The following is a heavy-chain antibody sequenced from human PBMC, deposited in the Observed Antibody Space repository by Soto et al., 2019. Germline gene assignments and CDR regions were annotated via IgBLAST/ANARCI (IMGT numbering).Heavy chain of an antibody. CDR1: GGSISDFY. J-gene: IGHJ5*02. D-gene: IGHD3-10*01. Sequence: SETLSLTCTVSGGSISDFYWSWIRQPPGKGLEWIGYIYYSGSTNYNPSLKSRVTISVDTSKNQFSLNLRSMSPADTAIYYCARDRGGLIIRGVLGIKFDPWGQGTLVTVSS. CDR2: IYYSGST. CDR3: ARDRGGLIIRGVLGIKFDP. V-gene: IGHV4-59*01.